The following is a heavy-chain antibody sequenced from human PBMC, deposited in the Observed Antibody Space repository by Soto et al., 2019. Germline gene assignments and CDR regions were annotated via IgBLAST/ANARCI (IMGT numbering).Heavy chain of an antibody. CDR1: GGSISNYY. D-gene: IGHD2-21*02. CDR3: ARLQYTVVTPIDM. V-gene: IGHV4-59*01. Sequence: QVQLQESGPGLVKPSETLSLTCTVPGGSISNYYWTWIRQFAGKRLEWIAHIHNSGNTNSNPSLKSRFTSSMDTSKNQISLRLTSVTAADTAMYYCARLQYTVVTPIDMWGQGTMVTVSS. J-gene: IGHJ3*02. CDR2: IHNSGNT.